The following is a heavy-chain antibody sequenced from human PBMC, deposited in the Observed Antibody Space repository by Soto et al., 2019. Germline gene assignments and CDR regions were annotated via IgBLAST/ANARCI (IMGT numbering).Heavy chain of an antibody. D-gene: IGHD4-4*01. CDR3: ARTKGEYDYSIGYYGMDV. CDR2: ITPIFGTA. CDR1: GGTFSSYA. V-gene: IGHV1-69*13. Sequence: SVKVSCKASGGTFSSYAISWVRQAPGQGLEWMGGITPIFGTANYAQKFQGRATITADESTSTAYMELSSLRSEDTAVYYCARTKGEYDYSIGYYGMDVWGPGTTVTVSS. J-gene: IGHJ6*02.